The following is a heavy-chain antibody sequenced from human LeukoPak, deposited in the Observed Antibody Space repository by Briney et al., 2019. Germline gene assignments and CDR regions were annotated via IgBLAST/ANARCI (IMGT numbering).Heavy chain of an antibody. V-gene: IGHV1-2*02. Sequence: ASVKVSCKASGYTFTGYYMHWVRQAPGQGLEWMGWINPNSGGTNYAQKFQGRVTMTRDTSISTAYMELSRLRSDDTAVYYCARRGYCSGTSCYLFDYWGQGTLVTVSS. D-gene: IGHD2-2*01. CDR2: INPNSGGT. J-gene: IGHJ4*02. CDR3: ARRGYCSGTSCYLFDY. CDR1: GYTFTGYY.